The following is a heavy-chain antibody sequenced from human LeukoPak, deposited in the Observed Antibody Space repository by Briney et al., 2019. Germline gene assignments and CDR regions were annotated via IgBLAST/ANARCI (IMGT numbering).Heavy chain of an antibody. CDR3: ARAVLWIQRPYYFDY. CDR1: GGTFSSYA. CDR2: IIPIFGTA. D-gene: IGHD5-18*01. Sequence: SVKVSCKASGGTFSSYAISWVRQAPGQGLEWMGGIIPIFGTANYAQKFQGRVTITADESTSTAYMELSSLRSEDTAVYYCARAVLWIQRPYYFDYWGQGILVTVSS. V-gene: IGHV1-69*13. J-gene: IGHJ4*02.